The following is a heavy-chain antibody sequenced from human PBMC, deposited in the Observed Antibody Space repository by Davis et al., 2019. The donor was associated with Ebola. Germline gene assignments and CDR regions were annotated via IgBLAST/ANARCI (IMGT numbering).Heavy chain of an antibody. CDR1: GYSFTSYW. CDR3: ARQIVVVVAASKTGRFDP. J-gene: IGHJ5*02. V-gene: IGHV5-51*01. D-gene: IGHD2-15*01. Sequence: GESLKISCKGSGYSFTSYWIGWVRQMPGKGLEWMGIIYPGDSDTRYSPSFQGQVTISADKSISTAYLQWSSLKASDTAMYYRARQIVVVVAASKTGRFDPWGQGTLVTVSS. CDR2: IYPGDSDT.